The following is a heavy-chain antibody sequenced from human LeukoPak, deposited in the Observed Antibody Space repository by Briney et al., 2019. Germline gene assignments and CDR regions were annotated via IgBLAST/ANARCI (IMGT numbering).Heavy chain of an antibody. CDR2: IYPRDSDT. J-gene: IGHJ5*02. Sequence: HGESLKISCKGSGYSFTSYWIGWVRQMPGKGLEWMGIIYPRDSDTRYSPSFQGQVTISADKSISTAYLQWSSLKASDTAMYYCARRPITIGRGVPGWFDPWGQGTLVTVSS. CDR3: ARRPITIGRGVPGWFDP. D-gene: IGHD3-10*01. V-gene: IGHV5-51*01. CDR1: GYSFTSYW.